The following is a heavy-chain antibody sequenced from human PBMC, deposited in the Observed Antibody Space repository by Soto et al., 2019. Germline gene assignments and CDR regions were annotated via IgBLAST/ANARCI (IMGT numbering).Heavy chain of an antibody. D-gene: IGHD3-10*01. CDR2: IYYSGST. CDR3: ARFCITMVRGSFDY. V-gene: IGHV4-39*01. CDR1: VGSISSSSYY. J-gene: IGHJ4*02. Sequence: SETLSLTCTVSVGSISSSSYYWGWIRQPPGKGLEWIGSIYYSGSTYYNPSLKSRVTISVDTSKNQFSLKLSSVTAADTAVYYCARFCITMVRGSFDYWGQGTLVTVSS.